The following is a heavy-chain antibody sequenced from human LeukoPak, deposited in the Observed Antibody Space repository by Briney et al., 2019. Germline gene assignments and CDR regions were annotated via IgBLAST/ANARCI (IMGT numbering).Heavy chain of an antibody. D-gene: IGHD2-2*01. CDR1: GFTFDDYA. CDR3: AKDIGTTDIVVVPAALALDY. Sequence: PGGSLRLSCAASGFTFDDYAMHWVRHAPGKGLEWVSGISWNSGSIGYADSVKGRFTISRDNAKNSLYLQMNSLRAEDTALYYCAKDIGTTDIVVVPAALALDYWGQGTLVTVSS. V-gene: IGHV3-9*01. CDR2: ISWNSGSI. J-gene: IGHJ4*02.